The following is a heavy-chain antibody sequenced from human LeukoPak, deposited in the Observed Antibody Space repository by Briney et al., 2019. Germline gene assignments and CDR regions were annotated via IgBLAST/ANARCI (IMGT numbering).Heavy chain of an antibody. Sequence: PGRSLRLSRAASRFTLTSYAMSSVPQTPGKRLEWVSTVSASGGTTYYADSVKGRFTISRDNSKNALYLQMNRMTAEDTAVYYCAKGREVFGDSRFDYWGQGILVTVSS. D-gene: IGHD4-17*01. V-gene: IGHV3-23*01. CDR1: RFTLTSYA. CDR2: VSASGGTT. CDR3: AKGREVFGDSRFDY. J-gene: IGHJ4*02.